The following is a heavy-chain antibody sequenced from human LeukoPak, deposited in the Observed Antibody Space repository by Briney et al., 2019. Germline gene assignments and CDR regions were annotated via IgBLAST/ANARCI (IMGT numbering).Heavy chain of an antibody. J-gene: IGHJ5*02. D-gene: IGHD4-17*01. CDR3: ARGEGGLWYGDYVGWFDP. CDR2: INPNSGGT. Sequence: ASVKVSCKASGYTFTGYYMHWVRQAPGQGLEWMGWINPNSGGTNYAQKFQGRVTMTRDTSISTAYMELSRLRSDDTAVYYCARGEGGLWYGDYVGWFDPWGQGTLVTVSS. V-gene: IGHV1-2*02. CDR1: GYTFTGYY.